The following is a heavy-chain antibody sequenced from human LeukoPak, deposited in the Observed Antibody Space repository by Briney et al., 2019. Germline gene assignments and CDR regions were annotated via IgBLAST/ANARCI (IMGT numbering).Heavy chain of an antibody. V-gene: IGHV3-30-3*01. Sequence: GGSLRLSCAASGFTFSTYDMHWVRQAPGKGLEWVAVISYDGSDKYYADSVRGRFTISRHSSKNILYLQMNSLRPEDSAVYYCARGRSKDYWGQGTLVTVSS. CDR2: ISYDGSDK. J-gene: IGHJ4*02. D-gene: IGHD1-26*01. CDR1: GFTFSTYD. CDR3: ARGRSKDY.